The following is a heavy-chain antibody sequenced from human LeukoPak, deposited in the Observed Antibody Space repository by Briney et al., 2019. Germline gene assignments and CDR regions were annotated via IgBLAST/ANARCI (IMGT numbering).Heavy chain of an antibody. CDR3: VSTRFDY. V-gene: IGHV3-30*03. CDR1: GFTLSSYG. J-gene: IGHJ4*02. Sequence: GGSLRLSCAASGFTLSSYGMHWVRQAPGEGLEWVAVISYDGSNKYYADSVKGRFTISRDNSKNTLYLQMNSLRAEDTAVYYCVSTRFDYWGQGTLVIVSS. D-gene: IGHD4-11*01. CDR2: ISYDGSNK.